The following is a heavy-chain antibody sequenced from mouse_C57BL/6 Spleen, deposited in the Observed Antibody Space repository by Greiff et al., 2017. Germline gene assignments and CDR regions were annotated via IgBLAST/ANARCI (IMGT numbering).Heavy chain of an antibody. CDR1: GFSLTSYG. CDR3: ARKGDYDGSMDY. Sequence: VKLVESGPGLVQPSQSLSITCTVSGFSLTSYGVHWVRQSPGKGLAWLGVIWSGGSTDYNAAFISRLSISKDNSKSQVFFKMNSLQADDTAIYYCARKGDYDGSMDYWGQGTSVTVSS. D-gene: IGHD2-4*01. CDR2: IWSGGST. J-gene: IGHJ4*01. V-gene: IGHV2-2*01.